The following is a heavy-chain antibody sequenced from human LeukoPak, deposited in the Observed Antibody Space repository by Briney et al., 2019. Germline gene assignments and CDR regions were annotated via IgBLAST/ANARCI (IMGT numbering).Heavy chain of an antibody. CDR2: IGSSSSYI. D-gene: IGHD1-7*01. CDR3: TRGGTTLDY. Sequence: GGSLRLSCAASGFTFSSYSMNWVRQAPGKGLEWVSSIGSSSSYIYYADSVKGRFTISRDNAKNTLYLQMNSLRAEDTAVYYCTRGGTTLDYWGQGTLVTVSS. CDR1: GFTFSSYS. V-gene: IGHV3-21*01. J-gene: IGHJ4*02.